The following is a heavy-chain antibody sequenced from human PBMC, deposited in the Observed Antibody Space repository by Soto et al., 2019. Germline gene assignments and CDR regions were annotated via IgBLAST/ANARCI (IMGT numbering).Heavy chain of an antibody. J-gene: IGHJ6*02. D-gene: IGHD2-21*02. CDR2: ISAYNGNT. CDR1: GYTFTSYG. Sequence: QVQLVQSGAEVKKPGASVKVSCKASGYTFTSYGITWVRQAPGQGLEWMGGISAYNGNTNYAQKLQGRVTMTTDTSTSTAYMELRSLRSDDTAVYYCARASSYRGGDCYYYYGMDVWGQGTTVTVSS. CDR3: ARASSYRGGDCYYYYGMDV. V-gene: IGHV1-18*01.